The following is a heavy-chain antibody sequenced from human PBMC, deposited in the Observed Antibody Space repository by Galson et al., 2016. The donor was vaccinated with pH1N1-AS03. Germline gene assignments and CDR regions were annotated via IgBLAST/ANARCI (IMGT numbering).Heavy chain of an antibody. Sequence: SVKVSCKASGGSFSTYAITWVRQAPGQGLEWMGGIIPVFDTPNYAQKFQGRVTITADESRNTAYMELSSLRSADTAVYYCAREATIFGVAGLYMDVWGQGTTVTVSS. D-gene: IGHD3-3*01. CDR1: GGSFSTYA. CDR3: AREATIFGVAGLYMDV. J-gene: IGHJ6*02. CDR2: IIPVFDTP. V-gene: IGHV1-69*13.